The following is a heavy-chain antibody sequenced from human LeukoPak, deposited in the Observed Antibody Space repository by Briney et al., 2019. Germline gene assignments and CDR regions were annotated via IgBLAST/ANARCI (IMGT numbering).Heavy chain of an antibody. V-gene: IGHV3-48*02. CDR3: ARDASYYDFWSGYYFQSKSNGMDV. CDR2: ISSSSSTI. J-gene: IGHJ6*02. CDR1: EFTFSSYS. Sequence: GGSLRLSCAASEFTFSSYSMNWVRQAPGKGLEWVSYISSSSSTIYYADSVKGRFTISRDNAKNSLYLQMNSLRDEDTAVYYCARDASYYDFWSGYYFQSKSNGMDVWGQGTTVTVSS. D-gene: IGHD3-3*01.